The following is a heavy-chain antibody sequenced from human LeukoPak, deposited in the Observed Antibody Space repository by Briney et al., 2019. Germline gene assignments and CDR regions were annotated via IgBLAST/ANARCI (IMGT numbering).Heavy chain of an antibody. V-gene: IGHV1-2*02. J-gene: IGHJ4*02. D-gene: IGHD5-12*01. CDR3: ARDEDSYSGYEIPFDY. CDR1: GYTFTGYY. Sequence: ASVKVSCKASGYTFTGYYMHWVRQAPGQGLEWMGWINPNSGGTNYAQKFQGRVTMTRDTSISTAYMGLSRLRSDDTAVYYCARDEDSYSGYEIPFDYWGQGTLVTVSS. CDR2: INPNSGGT.